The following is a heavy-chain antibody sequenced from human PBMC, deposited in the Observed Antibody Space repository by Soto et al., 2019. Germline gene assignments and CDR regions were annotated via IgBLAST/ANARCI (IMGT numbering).Heavy chain of an antibody. CDR3: ARDHGKQWLDVHFDY. CDR2: INPNSGGT. D-gene: IGHD6-19*01. V-gene: IGHV1-2*02. J-gene: IGHJ4*02. Sequence: QVQLVQSGAEVKKPGSSVKVSCKASGGTFSSYAISWVRQAPGQGLEWMGGINPNSGGTNYAQKFQGRVTMTRDTSISTAYMELSRLRSDDTAVYYCARDHGKQWLDVHFDYWGQGTLVTVSS. CDR1: GGTFSSYA.